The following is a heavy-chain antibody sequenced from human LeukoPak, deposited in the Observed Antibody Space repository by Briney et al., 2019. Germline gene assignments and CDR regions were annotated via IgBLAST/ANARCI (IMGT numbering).Heavy chain of an antibody. D-gene: IGHD2-15*01. V-gene: IGHV4-34*01. CDR1: GGSFSGYY. CDR3: ARGWPIVVVVAASYPIFDY. Sequence: SETLSLTCAVYGGSFSGYYWSWIRQPPGKGLEWIGSIYYSGGTYYNPSLKSRVTISVDTSKNQFSLKLSSVTAADTAVYYCARGWPIVVVVAASYPIFDYWGQGTLVTVSS. J-gene: IGHJ4*02. CDR2: IYYSGGT.